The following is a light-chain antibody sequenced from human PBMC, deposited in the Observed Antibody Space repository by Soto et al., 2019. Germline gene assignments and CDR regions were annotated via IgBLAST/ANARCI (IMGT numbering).Light chain of an antibody. CDR1: SSDVGTYNL. J-gene: IGLJ3*02. Sequence: QSVLTQPASVSGSPGQSITISCAGASSDVGTYNLVSWYQQHPGKAPKLMIYEGSKRPSGVSNRFSGSNSGNTASLTISGLQAEDEGDYYCCSYAGSKGVVFGGGTKLTVL. CDR3: CSYAGSKGVV. CDR2: EGS. V-gene: IGLV2-23*01.